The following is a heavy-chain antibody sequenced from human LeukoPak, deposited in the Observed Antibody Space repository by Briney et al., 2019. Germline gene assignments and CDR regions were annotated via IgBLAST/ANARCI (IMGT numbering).Heavy chain of an antibody. CDR3: ARDWDSSSWYFRAAFDY. D-gene: IGHD6-13*01. CDR2: ISSSGSTI. Sequence: PGGSLRLSCAASGFTFSSYETNWVRQAPGKGLEWVSYISSSGSTIYYADSVKGRFTISRDNAKNSLYLQMNSLRAEDTAVYYCARDWDSSSWYFRAAFDYWGQGTLVTVSS. V-gene: IGHV3-48*03. CDR1: GFTFSSYE. J-gene: IGHJ4*02.